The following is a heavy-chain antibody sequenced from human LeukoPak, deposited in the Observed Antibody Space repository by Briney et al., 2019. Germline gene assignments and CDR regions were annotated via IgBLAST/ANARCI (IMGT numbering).Heavy chain of an antibody. CDR3: VKDFGRVRGTPDS. CDR1: GFFFSIYT. Sequence: GGSLRLSCSASGFFFSIYTMYWVRQAPGKGPEYVSTISGSGNGGSIYYADSVKGRFTISRDDSKSIVYLQMNGLRSEDTAVYYCVKDFGRVRGTPDSWGQGTLVTVSS. J-gene: IGHJ4*02. V-gene: IGHV3-64D*06. CDR2: ISGSGNGGSI. D-gene: IGHD2/OR15-2a*01.